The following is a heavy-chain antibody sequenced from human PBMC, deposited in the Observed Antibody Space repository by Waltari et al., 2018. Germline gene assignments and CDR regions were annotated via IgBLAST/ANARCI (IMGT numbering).Heavy chain of an antibody. CDR2: ISWDGGST. CDR3: AKDWGQYSSSCPDY. CDR1: GFTFDDYT. V-gene: IGHV3-43*01. J-gene: IGHJ4*02. D-gene: IGHD6-13*01. Sequence: EVQLVESGGVVVQPGGSLRLSCAASGFTFDDYTMHWVRQAPGNGLEWVSLISWDGGSTYYADSVKGRFTISRDNSKNSLYLQMNSLRTEDTALYYCAKDWGQYSSSCPDYWGQGTLVTVSS.